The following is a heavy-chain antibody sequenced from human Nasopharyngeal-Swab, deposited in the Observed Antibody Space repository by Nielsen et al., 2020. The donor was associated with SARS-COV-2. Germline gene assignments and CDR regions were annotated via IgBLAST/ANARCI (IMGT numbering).Heavy chain of an antibody. CDR2: VYYSGST. D-gene: IGHD3-9*01. J-gene: IGHJ6*03. CDR1: GGSISSYY. Sequence: SETLSLTCTVSGGSISSYYWNWVRQPPGKGLEWIAYVYYSGSTKYNHPLKSRVTISVDRANNQVSLKLTSVTDADTAVYYCARGDILTPYYYMDVWGRGTTVAVSS. CDR3: ARGDILTPYYYMDV. V-gene: IGHV4-59*01.